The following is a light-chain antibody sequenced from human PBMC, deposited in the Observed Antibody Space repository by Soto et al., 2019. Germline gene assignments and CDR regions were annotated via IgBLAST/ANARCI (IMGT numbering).Light chain of an antibody. V-gene: IGLV2-11*01. CDR2: DVS. Sequence: QSVLTQPRSVSGSPGQSVTISCTGTSSDVGGYNYVSWYQQHPGKAPKLIIYDVSKRPSGVPDRFSGSKSANTASLTISGLQAEDEAHYYCCSYAGSYTFVFGSGIKVTVL. CDR1: SSDVGGYNY. CDR3: CSYAGSYTFV. J-gene: IGLJ1*01.